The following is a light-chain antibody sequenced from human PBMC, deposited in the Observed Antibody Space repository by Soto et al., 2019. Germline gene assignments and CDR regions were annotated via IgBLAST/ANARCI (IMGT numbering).Light chain of an antibody. Sequence: EILLTQSPATLSLSPGERATLSCRASQSVSNYLAWYQQKPGQAPRLLIYDASNRATGIPARFSGSGSGTDFTPTTSSLEPEDFAVYYCQQRSNWPLTFGGGTKVEIK. V-gene: IGKV3-11*01. J-gene: IGKJ4*01. CDR2: DAS. CDR3: QQRSNWPLT. CDR1: QSVSNY.